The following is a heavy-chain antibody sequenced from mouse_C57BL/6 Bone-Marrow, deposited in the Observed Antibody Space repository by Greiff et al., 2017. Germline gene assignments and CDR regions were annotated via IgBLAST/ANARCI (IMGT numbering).Heavy chain of an antibody. CDR3: ARSGPTGRFAY. D-gene: IGHD4-1*02. CDR1: GYTFTSYW. J-gene: IGHJ3*01. V-gene: IGHV1-64*01. Sequence: VQLQQPGAELVKPGASVKLSCKASGYTFTSYWMHWVKQRPGQGLEWIGMIHPNSGSTNYNEKFKSKATLTVDKSSSTAYMQLSSLTSEDSAVYYCARSGPTGRFAYWGQGTLVTVSA. CDR2: IHPNSGST.